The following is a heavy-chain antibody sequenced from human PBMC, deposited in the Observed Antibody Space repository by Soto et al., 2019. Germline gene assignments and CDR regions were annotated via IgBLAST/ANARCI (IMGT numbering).Heavy chain of an antibody. J-gene: IGHJ6*02. CDR1: GFTFSDHY. CDR3: ARIPKRYGSGSYYRVYGMDV. Sequence: GSLRLSCAASGFTFSDHYMDWVRQAPGKGLEWIGEIYHSGSTNYNPSLKSRVTISVDKSKNQFSLKLSSVTAADTAVYYCARIPKRYGSGSYYRVYGMDVWGQGTTVTVSS. D-gene: IGHD3-10*01. CDR2: IYHSGST. V-gene: IGHV4-34*01.